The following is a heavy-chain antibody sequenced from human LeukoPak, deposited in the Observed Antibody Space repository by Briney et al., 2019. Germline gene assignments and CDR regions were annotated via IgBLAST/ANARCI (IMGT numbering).Heavy chain of an antibody. Sequence: GASVKVSCKASGYTFTGYYMHWVRQAPGQGLEWMGRINPNSGGTNYAQKFQGRVTMTRDTPISTAYMELSRLRSDDTAVYYCAREPTYSGSYYYYYMDVWGKGTTVTVSS. CDR3: AREPTYSGSYYYYYMDV. CDR1: GYTFTGYY. V-gene: IGHV1-2*06. J-gene: IGHJ6*03. CDR2: INPNSGGT. D-gene: IGHD1-26*01.